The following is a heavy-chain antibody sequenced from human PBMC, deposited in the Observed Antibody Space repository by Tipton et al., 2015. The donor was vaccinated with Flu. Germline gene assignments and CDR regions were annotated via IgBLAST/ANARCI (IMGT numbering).Heavy chain of an antibody. CDR1: GFTVSSNY. CDR3: SGTQGTFDI. Sequence: SLRLSCAASGFTVSSNYMSWVRQAPGKGLEWVSSFDGNVGGPRYADSVKGRVTISRDNSRNTLYLQMNSLRADDTAVYYCSGTQGTFDIWGQGTMVTVSS. V-gene: IGHV3-53*01. CDR2: FDGNVGGP. D-gene: IGHD1-26*01. J-gene: IGHJ3*02.